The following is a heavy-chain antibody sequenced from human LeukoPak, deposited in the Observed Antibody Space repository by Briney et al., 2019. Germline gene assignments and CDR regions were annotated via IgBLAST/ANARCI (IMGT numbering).Heavy chain of an antibody. CDR3: AKELSGYYHAFDI. V-gene: IGHV3-7*01. CDR1: GFTFTTYW. J-gene: IGHJ3*02. Sequence: GESLRLSCAASGFTFTTYWMSWVRQAPGKGLEWVANIKQDGTEKYYVDSVKGRFTISRDNAKNSLYLQMNSLRAEDTAVYYCAKELSGYYHAFDIWGQGTMVTVSS. D-gene: IGHD3-22*01. CDR2: IKQDGTEK.